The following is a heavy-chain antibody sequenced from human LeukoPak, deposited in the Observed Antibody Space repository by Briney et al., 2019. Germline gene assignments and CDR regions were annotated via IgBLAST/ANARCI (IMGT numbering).Heavy chain of an antibody. J-gene: IGHJ1*01. Sequence: GGSLRLSCAASGFTFSTYWMHWVRQAPGKGLVWVSRIKSDGGTNYADSVKGRFTISRDNAKKTVSLQMNSLRPEDTGVYYCARAPSEIGGYYPEYFRHWGQGTLVTASS. CDR3: ARAPSEIGGYYPEYFRH. V-gene: IGHV3-74*01. D-gene: IGHD3-22*01. CDR1: GFTFSTYW. CDR2: IKSDGGT.